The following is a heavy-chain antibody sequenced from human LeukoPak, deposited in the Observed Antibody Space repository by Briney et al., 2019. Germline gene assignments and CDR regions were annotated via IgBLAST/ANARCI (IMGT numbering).Heavy chain of an antibody. CDR1: GGSFSGYY. V-gene: IGHV4-34*01. Sequence: SETLSLTCAVYGGSFSGYYWSWIRQPPGKGLEWIGEINHSGSTNYNPSLKSRVTISVDTSKNQFSLKLSSVTAADTAVYYCARKLYDYVWGSYGGYFDYWGQGTLVTVSS. D-gene: IGHD3-16*01. J-gene: IGHJ4*02. CDR2: INHSGST. CDR3: ARKLYDYVWGSYGGYFDY.